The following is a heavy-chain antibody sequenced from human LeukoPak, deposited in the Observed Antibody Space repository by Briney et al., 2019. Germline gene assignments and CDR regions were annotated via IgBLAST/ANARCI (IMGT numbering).Heavy chain of an antibody. CDR2: ISAYNGNT. CDR3: ARVLAYCSSTSCHDY. J-gene: IGHJ4*02. CDR1: GYTFTSYG. V-gene: IGHV1-18*01. Sequence: GASVKVSCKASGYTFTSYGISWVRQAPGQGLKWMGWISAYNGNTNYAQKLQGRVTMTTDTSTSTAYMELRSLRSDDTAVYYCARVLAYCSSTSCHDYWGQGTLVTVYS. D-gene: IGHD2-2*01.